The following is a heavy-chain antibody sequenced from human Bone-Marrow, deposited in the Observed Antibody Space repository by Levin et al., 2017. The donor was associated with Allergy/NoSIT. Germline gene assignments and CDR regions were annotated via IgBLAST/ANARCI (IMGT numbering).Heavy chain of an antibody. CDR1: GFSLSTSGVG. CDR3: AHRRGGYNWNDADFDY. V-gene: IGHV2-5*02. Sequence: SGPTLVKPPQALALTCTFSGFSLSTSGVGVGWIRQPPGKALECLALIYWDDDKRYSPSLKSRLTVTKDTSKNQVVLTMTNMDPADTATYYCAHRRGGYNWNDADFDYWGQGTPVTVSS. CDR2: IYWDDDK. D-gene: IGHD1-1*01. J-gene: IGHJ4*02.